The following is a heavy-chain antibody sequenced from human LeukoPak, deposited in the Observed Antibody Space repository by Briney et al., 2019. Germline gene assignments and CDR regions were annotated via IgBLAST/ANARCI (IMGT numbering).Heavy chain of an antibody. Sequence: SETLSVTCTDSRGSLSSYYWSWIRQPPGKGLERMGYIYYSWSTNYNPSLKSRVTISVDTSKYQYSLKLSSATAADTAVYYCARDFGSGWYDAFDIWGQGTMVTVSS. CDR2: IYYSWST. V-gene: IGHV4-59*01. J-gene: IGHJ3*02. CDR1: RGSLSSYY. D-gene: IGHD6-19*01. CDR3: ARDFGSGWYDAFDI.